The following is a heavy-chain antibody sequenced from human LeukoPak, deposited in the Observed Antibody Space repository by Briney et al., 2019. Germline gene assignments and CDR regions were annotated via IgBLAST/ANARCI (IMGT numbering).Heavy chain of an antibody. J-gene: IGHJ4*02. Sequence: GASVKVSCKASGYTFTGYYMHWVRQVPGQGLEWMGWINPNSGGTNYAQKFQGRVTMTRDTSISTAYMELSRLRSDDTAVYYCASSYPWLVSNGDYLISNYWGQGTLVTVSS. CDR2: INPNSGGT. D-gene: IGHD4-17*01. CDR1: GYTFTGYY. CDR3: ASSYPWLVSNGDYLISNY. V-gene: IGHV1-2*02.